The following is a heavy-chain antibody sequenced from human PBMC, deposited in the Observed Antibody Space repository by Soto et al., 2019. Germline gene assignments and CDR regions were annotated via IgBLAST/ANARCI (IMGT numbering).Heavy chain of an antibody. J-gene: IGHJ6*03. CDR1: GYTFTSCD. V-gene: IGHV1-8*01. Sequence: ASVKVSCKASGYTFTSCDINWVRQATGQGLEWMGWMNPNSGNTGYAQKFQGRVTMTRNTSISTAYMELSSLRSEDTAVYYCARGRRTLYCSSTSCYAGYYYFYYTDVWGKGTTVTVSS. CDR2: MNPNSGNT. D-gene: IGHD2-2*01. CDR3: ARGRRTLYCSSTSCYAGYYYFYYTDV.